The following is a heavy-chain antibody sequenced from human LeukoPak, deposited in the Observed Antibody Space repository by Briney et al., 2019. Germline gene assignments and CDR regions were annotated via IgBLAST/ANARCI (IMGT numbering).Heavy chain of an antibody. D-gene: IGHD3-9*01. CDR2: ISGSGGNT. CDR1: GFTFSTYA. V-gene: IGHV3-23*01. CDR3: AKLRLPYFAWLSEFEY. Sequence: GGSLRLSCAASGFTFSTYAMSWVRQAPGKGLEWVSGISGSGGNTYYADSVKGRFTISRDNSKNTLYVQMNSLRAEDTAVYYCAKLRLPYFAWLSEFEYWGQGTLVTVSS. J-gene: IGHJ4*02.